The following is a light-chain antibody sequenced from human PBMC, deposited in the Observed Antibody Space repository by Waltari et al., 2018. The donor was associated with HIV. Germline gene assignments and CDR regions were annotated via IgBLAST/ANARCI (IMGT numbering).Light chain of an antibody. CDR1: QGIGTA. Sequence: AIQLTQSPSSLSASAGDRVTITCRTSQGIGTALAWYQQKPGKVPKLLIYDASNVESGVPSRFSGSGVGTDFTLTISSLQPEDIATYCCQQFVAYPSLFGGGTKVEI. CDR2: DAS. J-gene: IGKJ4*01. V-gene: IGKV1-13*02. CDR3: QQFVAYPSL.